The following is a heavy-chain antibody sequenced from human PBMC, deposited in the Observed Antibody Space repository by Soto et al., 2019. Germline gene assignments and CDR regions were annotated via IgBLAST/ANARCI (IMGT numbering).Heavy chain of an antibody. CDR3: ATEDLYSSSWYGFY. J-gene: IGHJ4*02. V-gene: IGHV4-39*01. CDR2: IYYSGST. CDR1: GGSISSSSYY. Sequence: SETLSLTCTVSGGSISSSSYYWGWIRQPPGKGLEWIGSIYYSGSTYYNPSLKSRVTISVDTSKNQFSLKLSSVTAADTAVYYCATEDLYSSSWYGFYWGQGTLVTVSS. D-gene: IGHD6-13*01.